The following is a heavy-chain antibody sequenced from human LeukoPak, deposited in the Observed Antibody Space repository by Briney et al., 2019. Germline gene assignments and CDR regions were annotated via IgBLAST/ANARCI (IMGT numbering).Heavy chain of an antibody. CDR1: GGSISSYY. CDR2: IYYSGST. J-gene: IGHJ6*03. Sequence: PSETLSLTCTVSGGSISSYYWSWIRQPPGKGLEWIGHIYYSGSTNYNPSLKSRVTISVDTSKNQFSLKLSSVTAADTAVYYCARDNPEYYYYYYMDVWGKGTTVTVSS. D-gene: IGHD1-14*01. CDR3: ARDNPEYYYYYYMDV. V-gene: IGHV4-59*01.